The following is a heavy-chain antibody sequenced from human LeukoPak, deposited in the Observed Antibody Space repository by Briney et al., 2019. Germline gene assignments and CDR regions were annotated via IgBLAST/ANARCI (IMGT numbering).Heavy chain of an antibody. D-gene: IGHD5-24*01. CDR3: LRGADGYGVFDY. CDR1: GFTFSSYS. Sequence: GGSLRLSCAASGFTFSSYSMNWVRQAPGKGLEWASYISSRSATIYYADSVKGRFTISRDNAKNTLYLQLNSLTIEDTAVYYCLRGADGYGVFDYWGQGSLVTVSA. V-gene: IGHV3-48*04. J-gene: IGHJ4*02. CDR2: ISSRSATI.